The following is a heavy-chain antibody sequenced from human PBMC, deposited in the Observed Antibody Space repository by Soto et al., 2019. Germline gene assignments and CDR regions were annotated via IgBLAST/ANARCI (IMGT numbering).Heavy chain of an antibody. J-gene: IGHJ4*02. Sequence: EVQLLESGGGLVQPGGSPRLSCAASGFTFSSYAMSWVRQAPGKGLEWVSAISGSGGSTYYADSVKGRFTISRDNSKNTLYLQMNSLRAEDTAVYYCAKGPEPYDSSGYCAWGQGTLVTVSS. CDR2: ISGSGGST. D-gene: IGHD3-22*01. CDR1: GFTFSSYA. V-gene: IGHV3-23*01. CDR3: AKGPEPYDSSGYCA.